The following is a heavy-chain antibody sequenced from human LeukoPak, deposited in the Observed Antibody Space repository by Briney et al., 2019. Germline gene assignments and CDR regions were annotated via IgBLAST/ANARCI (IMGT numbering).Heavy chain of an antibody. Sequence: GGSLRLSCAASRFTFSSYSMNWVRQAPGKGLEWLAYIRYDGSSKYYADFVKGRFTISRDNSKNTLYLQMNSLRAEDTAVYYCARDQAGSGHYADYWGQGTLVTVSS. CDR2: IRYDGSSK. V-gene: IGHV3-30*02. CDR3: ARDQAGSGHYADY. J-gene: IGHJ4*02. CDR1: RFTFSSYS. D-gene: IGHD3-10*01.